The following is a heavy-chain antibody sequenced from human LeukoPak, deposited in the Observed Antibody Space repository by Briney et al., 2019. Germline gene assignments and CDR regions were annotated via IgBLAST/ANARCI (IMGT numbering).Heavy chain of an antibody. CDR1: GGSFSGYY. Sequence: SETLSLTCAVYGGSFSGYYWSWIRQPPGKGLEWIGEINHSGSTNYNPSLKSRVTISVDTSKNQFPLKLSSVTAADTAVYYCARGRTWGTKYYFDYWGQGTLVTVSS. J-gene: IGHJ4*02. V-gene: IGHV4-34*01. CDR3: ARGRTWGTKYYFDY. CDR2: INHSGST. D-gene: IGHD3-16*01.